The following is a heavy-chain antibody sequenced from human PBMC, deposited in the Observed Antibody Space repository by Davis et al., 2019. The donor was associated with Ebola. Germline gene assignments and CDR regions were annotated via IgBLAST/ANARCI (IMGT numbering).Heavy chain of an antibody. J-gene: IGHJ3*02. Sequence: SGPTLVKPTQTLTLTCTFSGFSLSTSGVGVGWTRQPPGKALEWLALIYWDDDKRYSPSLKSRLTITKDTSKNQVVLTMTNMDPVDTATYYCAHRQWGYGDYGDAFDIWGQGTMVTVSS. CDR2: IYWDDDK. CDR3: AHRQWGYGDYGDAFDI. CDR1: GFSLSTSGVG. D-gene: IGHD4-17*01. V-gene: IGHV2-5*02.